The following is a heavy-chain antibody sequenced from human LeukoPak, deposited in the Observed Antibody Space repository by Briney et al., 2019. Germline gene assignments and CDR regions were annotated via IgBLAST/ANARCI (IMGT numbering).Heavy chain of an antibody. CDR3: ARDRSYGSFDF. J-gene: IGHJ4*02. V-gene: IGHV3-20*01. D-gene: IGHD5-18*01. CDR1: GFTFDDHG. CDR2: INWNGGST. Sequence: GGSLRLSCAASGFTFDDHGMNWVRQAPGKGLEWVSGINWNGGSTFYADSVKGRFTISRDNAKNALYLQMNSLTVEDTALYHCARDRSYGSFDFWGQGTLVTVSS.